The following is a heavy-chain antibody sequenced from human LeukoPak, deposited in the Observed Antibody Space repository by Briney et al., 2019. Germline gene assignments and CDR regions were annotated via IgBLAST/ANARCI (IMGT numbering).Heavy chain of an antibody. CDR3: ARGPEHYDILTGIDY. CDR1: GGSISSSSFY. V-gene: IGHV4-39*01. CDR2: ISYSGTT. Sequence: SETLSLTCSVSGGSISSSSFYWGWIRQPPGKGLEWIGSISYSGTTYYKPSLKSRITISVDTSKNQFSLNLRSVTAADTAVYYCARGPEHYDILTGIDYWGQGTLVTVSS. J-gene: IGHJ4*02. D-gene: IGHD3-9*01.